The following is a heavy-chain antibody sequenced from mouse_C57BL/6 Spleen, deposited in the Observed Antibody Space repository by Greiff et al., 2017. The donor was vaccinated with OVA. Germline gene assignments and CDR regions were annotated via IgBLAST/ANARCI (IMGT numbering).Heavy chain of an antibody. CDR1: GYTFTDYE. D-gene: IGHD2-13*01. Sequence: VQLQQSGAELVRPGASVTLSCTASGYTFTDYEMHWVKQTPVHGLEWIGAIDPETGGTAYNQTFKGKAILTADKSSSTSYMELRSLTSEDSAVYYCTRKGGDFVWYFDYWGQGTTLTVSS. CDR3: TRKGGDFVWYFDY. CDR2: IDPETGGT. J-gene: IGHJ2*01. V-gene: IGHV1-15*01.